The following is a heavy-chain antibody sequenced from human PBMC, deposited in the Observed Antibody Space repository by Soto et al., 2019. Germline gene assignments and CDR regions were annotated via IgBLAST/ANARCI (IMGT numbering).Heavy chain of an antibody. Sequence: QVQLVQSGAAVKKPGSSVKVSCKASGGTFSSYAISWVRQAPGQGLGLMGGMIPICGTANYAQKFQGRVTITADESTSKAYMDQSSLRAEDTAVYYCARNKHVTVTIFGVGTHNHYGMDVWGQGTTVTVSS. CDR3: ARNKHVTVTIFGVGTHNHYGMDV. J-gene: IGHJ6*02. V-gene: IGHV1-69*01. D-gene: IGHD3-3*01. CDR1: GGTFSSYA. CDR2: MIPICGTA.